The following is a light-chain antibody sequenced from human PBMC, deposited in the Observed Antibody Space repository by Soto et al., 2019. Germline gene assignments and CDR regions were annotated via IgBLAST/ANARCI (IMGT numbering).Light chain of an antibody. CDR2: DVT. V-gene: IGLV2-14*01. J-gene: IGLJ2*01. CDR3: SSYTSSSTVI. Sequence: QSVLTQPASVSGSPGQSITISCIGTSSDVGTYNYVSWYQQRPGKAPKLMIYDVTNRPSGVSNRFSGSKSGNTASLTISGLQAEDEADYYCSSYTSSSTVIFGGGTKVTVL. CDR1: SSDVGTYNY.